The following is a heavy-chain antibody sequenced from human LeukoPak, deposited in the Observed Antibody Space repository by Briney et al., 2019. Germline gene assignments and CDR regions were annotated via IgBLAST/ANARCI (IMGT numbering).Heavy chain of an antibody. CDR2: IKSKADGGTT. J-gene: IGHJ4*02. D-gene: IGHD3-22*01. CDR3: TTASYDYYDSSGYSFGGF. Sequence: PGGSLRLSCAASGIAFTNAWMNWVRQAPGKGLEWVGRIKSKADGGTTTYAAPVRGRFTISRDDSKNMLYLQMISLKTEDTAVYYCTTASYDYYDSSGYSFGGFWGQGTLVTVSS. CDR1: GIAFTNAW. V-gene: IGHV3-15*01.